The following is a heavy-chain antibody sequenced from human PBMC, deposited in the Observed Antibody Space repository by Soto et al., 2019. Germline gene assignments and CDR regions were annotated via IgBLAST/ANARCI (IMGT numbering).Heavy chain of an antibody. J-gene: IGHJ3*02. CDR3: ARGRYDFWSGSDAFDI. CDR1: GYTFTSYD. D-gene: IGHD3-3*01. CDR2: MNPNSGNT. Sequence: ASVKVSCKASGYTFTSYDINWVRQATGQGLEWKGWMNPNSGNTGYAQKFQGRVTMTRNTSISTAYMELSSLRSEDTAVYYCARGRYDFWSGSDAFDIWGQGTMVTVSS. V-gene: IGHV1-8*01.